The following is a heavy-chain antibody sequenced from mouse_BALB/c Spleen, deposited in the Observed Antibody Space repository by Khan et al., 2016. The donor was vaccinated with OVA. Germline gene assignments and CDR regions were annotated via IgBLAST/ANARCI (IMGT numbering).Heavy chain of an antibody. CDR1: GYTFTSYS. J-gene: IGHJ4*01. V-gene: IGHV1-4*01. CDR2: INPSNTYT. CDR3: ARDFHYYGSRGALDY. D-gene: IGHD1-1*01. Sequence: QVQLKQSGAELARPGASVKMSCKASGYTFTSYSMHWIKQRPGQGLEWIGNINPSNTYTNYNQKFKDKATLTTDKSSSTAYMQLSSLTSEDSAAYYCARDFHYYGSRGALDYWGQGTSVTVSS.